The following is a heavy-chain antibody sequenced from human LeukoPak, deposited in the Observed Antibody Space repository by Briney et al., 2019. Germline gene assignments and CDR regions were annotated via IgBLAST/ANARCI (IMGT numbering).Heavy chain of an antibody. CDR3: ARVKVPAALFDY. D-gene: IGHD2-2*01. V-gene: IGHV3-11*06. Sequence: GRFTISRDNAKNSLYLQMNSRRAEDTAVYYCARVKVPAALFDYWGQGTLVTVSS. J-gene: IGHJ4*02.